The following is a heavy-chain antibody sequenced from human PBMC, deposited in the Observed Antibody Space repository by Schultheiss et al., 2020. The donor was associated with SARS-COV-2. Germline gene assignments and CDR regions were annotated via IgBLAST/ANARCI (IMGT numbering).Heavy chain of an antibody. CDR1: GFTFSSYA. J-gene: IGHJ4*02. D-gene: IGHD6-19*01. CDR3: ARGIAVALPHDY. V-gene: IGHV3-30*01. Sequence: GESLKISCAASGFTFSSYAMHWVRQAPGKGLEWVAVISYDGSNKYYADSVKGRFTISRDNSKNTLYLQMNSLRAEDTAVYYCARGIAVALPHDYWGQGTLVTVSS. CDR2: ISYDGSNK.